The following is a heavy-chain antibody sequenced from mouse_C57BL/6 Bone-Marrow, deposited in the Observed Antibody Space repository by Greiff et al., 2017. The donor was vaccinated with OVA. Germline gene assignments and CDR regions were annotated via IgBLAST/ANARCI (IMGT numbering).Heavy chain of an antibody. CDR3: ARNPCYGAMDY. D-gene: IGHD2-10*01. J-gene: IGHJ4*01. Sequence: EVQVVESGGGLVKPGGSLKLSCAASGFTFSDYGMHWVRQAPEKGLEWVAYISSGSSTIYYADTVKGRFTISRDNAKNTLFLQMTSLRSEDTAMYYCARNPCYGAMDYWGQGTSVTVSS. CDR2: ISSGSSTI. CDR1: GFTFSDYG. V-gene: IGHV5-17*01.